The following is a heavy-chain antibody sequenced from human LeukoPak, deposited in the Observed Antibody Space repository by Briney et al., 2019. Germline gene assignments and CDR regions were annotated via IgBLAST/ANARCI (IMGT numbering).Heavy chain of an antibody. CDR2: IKSDGSST. Sequence: GGSLRLSCAAPGFTFSDYWMHWVRRAPGKGLVWVSRIKSDGSSTGYADSVKGRFTITRDSAKNTLYLQMNSLRAEGTAVYYCARGTGNYYGYWGQGTLVTVSS. D-gene: IGHD3/OR15-3a*01. V-gene: IGHV3-74*01. J-gene: IGHJ4*02. CDR3: ARGTGNYYGY. CDR1: GFTFSDYW.